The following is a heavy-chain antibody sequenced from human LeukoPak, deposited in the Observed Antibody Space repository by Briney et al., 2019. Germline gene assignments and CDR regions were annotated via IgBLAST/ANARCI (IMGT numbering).Heavy chain of an antibody. CDR3: ARREEPNRYYYGMDV. J-gene: IGHJ6*02. V-gene: IGHV1-69*13. Sequence: ASVKVSCKASGGTFSSYAISWVRQAPGQGLEWMGGIIPIFGTANYAQKFQGRVTITADESTSTAYMELSSLRSEDTAVYYCARREEPNRYYYGMDVWGQGTTVTVSS. D-gene: IGHD1-14*01. CDR1: GGTFSSYA. CDR2: IIPIFGTA.